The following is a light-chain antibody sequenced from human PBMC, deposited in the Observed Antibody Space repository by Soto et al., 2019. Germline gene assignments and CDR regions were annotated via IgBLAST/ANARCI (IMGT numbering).Light chain of an antibody. J-gene: IGKJ1*01. Sequence: EIVMTQSPATLSVSPGERAALSCRASQSVSSNLAWYQQKAGQAPRLLIYGASTRATGIPARFSGSGSGTEFTLTICSLQSEDFAVYYCQQYNNWPPNTFGQGTKVEIK. CDR2: GAS. CDR3: QQYNNWPPNT. CDR1: QSVSSN. V-gene: IGKV3-15*01.